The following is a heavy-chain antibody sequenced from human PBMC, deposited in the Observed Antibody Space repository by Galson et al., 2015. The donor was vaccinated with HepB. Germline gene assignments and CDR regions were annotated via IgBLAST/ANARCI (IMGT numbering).Heavy chain of an antibody. CDR2: IWYDGSNK. Sequence: SLRLSCAASGFTFSSYGMHWVRQAPGKGLEWVAVIWYDGSNKYYADSVKGRFTISRDNSKNTLYLQMNSLRAEDTAVYYCASLGWGDSAPRYIQAAFGIWGQGTMVTVSS. D-gene: IGHD3-3*01. CDR1: GFTFSSYG. V-gene: IGHV3-33*01. CDR3: ASLGWGDSAPRYIQAAFGI. J-gene: IGHJ3*02.